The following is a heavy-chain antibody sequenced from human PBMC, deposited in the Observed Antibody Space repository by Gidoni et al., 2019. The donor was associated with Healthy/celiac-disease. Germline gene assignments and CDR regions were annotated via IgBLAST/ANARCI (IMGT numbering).Heavy chain of an antibody. Sequence: QVQLQESGPGLVKPSQTLSLTCTVSGGSISSGGYYWSWIRQHPGKGLEWIGYIYYSGSTYYNPSLKSRVTISVDTSKNQFSLKLSSVTAADTAVYYCASVSLPATREYYFDYWGQGTLVTVSS. CDR3: ASVSLPATREYYFDY. J-gene: IGHJ4*02. D-gene: IGHD2-2*01. CDR1: GGSISSGGYY. V-gene: IGHV4-31*03. CDR2: IYYSGST.